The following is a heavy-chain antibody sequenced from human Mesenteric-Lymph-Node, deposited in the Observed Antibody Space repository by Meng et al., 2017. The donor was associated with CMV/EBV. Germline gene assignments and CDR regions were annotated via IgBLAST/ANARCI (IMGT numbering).Heavy chain of an antibody. CDR1: GGSISSSSYY. CDR2: ISSRGDTI. Sequence: LSLTCTVSGGSISSSSYYWGWIRQAPGKGLEWVSYISSRGDTIYSADSVKGRFTISRDNTKNLLYLQMNSLRADDTAVYYCARELGYSFGQAVNYWGQGTLVTVSS. CDR3: ARELGYSFGQAVNY. J-gene: IGHJ4*02. V-gene: IGHV3-11*01. D-gene: IGHD5-18*01.